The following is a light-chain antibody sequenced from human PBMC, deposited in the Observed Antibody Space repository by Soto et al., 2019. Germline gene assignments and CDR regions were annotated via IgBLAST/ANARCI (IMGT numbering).Light chain of an antibody. CDR1: QSVGSK. V-gene: IGKV3-15*01. CDR3: QQYNNWPPFT. J-gene: IGKJ3*01. Sequence: EIVMTQSPATLSVSPGDRASLSCRASQSVGSKLAWYQHKPGQAPRLLIYDASTRATGFPARFSGSGSGTEFTLNISSLQPEDVAFYYCQQYNNWPPFTFGPGTKVYIK. CDR2: DAS.